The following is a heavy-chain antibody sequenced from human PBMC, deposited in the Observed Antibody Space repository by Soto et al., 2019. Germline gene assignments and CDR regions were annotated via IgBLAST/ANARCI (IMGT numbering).Heavy chain of an antibody. J-gene: IGHJ6*02. CDR1: GFTFSSYG. CDR3: AKDEVLVEAVPRDYYGMDV. V-gene: IGHV3-30*18. D-gene: IGHD1-1*01. CDR2: ISYDGNKK. Sequence: QVQLVESGGGVVQPGRSLRLSCAASGFTFSSYGMHWVRQAPGKGLEWVAVISYDGNKKYYADSVKGRFTISRDNSXXXLXXQMNSLRTEDTAVYYCAKDEVLVEAVPRDYYGMDVWGQGTTVTVSS.